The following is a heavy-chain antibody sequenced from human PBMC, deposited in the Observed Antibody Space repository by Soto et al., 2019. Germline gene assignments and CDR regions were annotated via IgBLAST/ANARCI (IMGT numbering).Heavy chain of an antibody. CDR3: ARVTPGNNLYYFSGLDF. CDR2: ISYEGSNT. CDR1: GFTFSSYS. D-gene: IGHD1-1*01. V-gene: IGHV3-30*03. J-gene: IGHJ6*02. Sequence: VGSLRLSCAASGFTFSSYSMNWVRQAPGKGLQWVALISYEGSNTYYADSVRGRFTISRDNSKNALYLQMNTLRPEDTGVYYCARVTPGNNLYYFSGLDFWGQGTSVTVSS.